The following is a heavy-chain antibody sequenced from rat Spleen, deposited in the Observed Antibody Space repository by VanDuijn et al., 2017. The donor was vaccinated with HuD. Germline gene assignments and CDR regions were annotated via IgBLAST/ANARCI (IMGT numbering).Heavy chain of an antibody. Sequence: QVQLKESGPGLVQPSQTLSLTCTVSGFSLTSYNVHWVRQPTGKGLEWMGVMWTAGSTDYNLRLKSRLSISRDISKSQVFLKMDSLQTDDTAIYFCTRSYGGYTQHWFPYWGQGTLVTVSS. V-gene: IGHV2-30*01. CDR3: TRSYGGYTQHWFPY. J-gene: IGHJ3*01. D-gene: IGHD1-11*01. CDR1: GFSLTSYN. CDR2: MWTAGST.